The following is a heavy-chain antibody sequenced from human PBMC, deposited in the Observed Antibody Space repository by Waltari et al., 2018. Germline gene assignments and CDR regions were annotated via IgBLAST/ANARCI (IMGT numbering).Heavy chain of an antibody. V-gene: IGHV4-34*01. CDR3: ARLSITMVQGVIIAYFQH. J-gene: IGHJ1*01. CDR2: INHSGST. D-gene: IGHD3-10*01. CDR1: GGSFSGYY. Sequence: QVQLTQWGAGLLKPSETLSLTCAVYGGSFSGYYSSWIRQPPGQGLAWIGEINHSGSTNYNPSLKSRVTISVDTSKNQFSLKLSSVTAADTAVYYCARLSITMVQGVIIAYFQHWGQGTLVTVSS.